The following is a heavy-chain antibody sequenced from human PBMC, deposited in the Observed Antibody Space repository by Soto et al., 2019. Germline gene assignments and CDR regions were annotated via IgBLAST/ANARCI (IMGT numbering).Heavy chain of an antibody. D-gene: IGHD3-22*01. CDR2: INTDGSST. J-gene: IGHJ1*01. Sequence: EVQLVESGGGLVQPGGSLRLSCAASGFTFSTYWMHWVRQAPGKGLVWVSRINTDGSSTTYADSVKGRFTISRDNAKNTLYLQMNSLRVEDTAVYYCVWVGYYDSSGYSPRGFGQWGQGNLVTVSS. V-gene: IGHV3-74*01. CDR3: VWVGYYDSSGYSPRGFGQ. CDR1: GFTFSTYW.